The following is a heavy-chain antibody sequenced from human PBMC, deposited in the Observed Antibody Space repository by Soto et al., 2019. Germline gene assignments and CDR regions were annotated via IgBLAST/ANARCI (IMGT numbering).Heavy chain of an antibody. Sequence: SETLSLTCSVSGGSVSDKTYYWSWIRQPPGKRLEWIGYVYYSGTTNYNPSLKSRVTISVDLSKNQFSLRLSSVNTADTALYYCARTTAVPNSLRSRYFFDYWGQGTLVTVSS. D-gene: IGHD4-17*01. V-gene: IGHV4-61*01. CDR1: GGSVSDKTYY. CDR2: VYYSGTT. CDR3: ARTTAVPNSLRSRYFFDY. J-gene: IGHJ4*02.